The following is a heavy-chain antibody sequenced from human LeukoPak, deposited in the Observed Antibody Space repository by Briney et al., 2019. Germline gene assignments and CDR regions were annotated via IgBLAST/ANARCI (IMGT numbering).Heavy chain of an antibody. Sequence: GASVKVSCKASGYTFTGYYMHWVRQAPGQGLEWMGWINPNSGGTNYAQKFQGRVTMTRDTSISTAYMELSRLRSDDTAVYYCARAPLSYSRETNDYWGQGTLVTVSS. J-gene: IGHJ4*02. CDR2: INPNSGGT. CDR1: GYTFTGYY. V-gene: IGHV1-2*02. D-gene: IGHD6-13*01. CDR3: ARAPLSYSRETNDY.